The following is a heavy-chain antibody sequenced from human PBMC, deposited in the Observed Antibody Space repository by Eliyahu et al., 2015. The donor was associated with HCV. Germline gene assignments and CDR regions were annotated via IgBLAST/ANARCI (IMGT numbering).Heavy chain of an antibody. CDR2: LAPDGGTT. J-gene: IGHJ4*02. V-gene: IGHV3-7*04. CDR1: GFSFNNYW. Sequence: EVQLVESGGDLVQPGGSLRXXCAAXGFSFNNYWMIWVRQAPGKGLELVANLAPDGGTTYYADSVKGRFTISRDNAKSTLYLQMNSLRAEDTAVYYCARAQGHYWGQGTLVTVSS. CDR3: ARAQGHY.